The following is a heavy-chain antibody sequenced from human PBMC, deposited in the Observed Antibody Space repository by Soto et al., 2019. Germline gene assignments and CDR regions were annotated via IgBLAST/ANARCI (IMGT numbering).Heavy chain of an antibody. CDR3: ATSSDWSPLLDY. CDR2: INPNGGGT. CDR1: EYTFTGYY. J-gene: IGHJ4*02. Sequence: ASVKVSCKASEYTFTGYYLHWVRQAPGQGLEWMGWINPNGGGTIYAQKFQGRLTMTRDTSITTAYMELSRLSSDDTAFYYCATSSDWSPLLDYWGQGTPVTVSS. D-gene: IGHD6-19*01. V-gene: IGHV1-2*02.